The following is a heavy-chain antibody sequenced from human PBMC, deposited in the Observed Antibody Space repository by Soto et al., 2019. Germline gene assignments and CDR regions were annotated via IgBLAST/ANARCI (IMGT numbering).Heavy chain of an antibody. D-gene: IGHD5-12*01. V-gene: IGHV1-18*01. CDR3: AGYLGGFPDH. CDR1: GYTFTSYG. J-gene: IGHJ4*02. CDR2: ISAHNGNT. Sequence: QVQLVQSGAEVKKPGASVKVSCKASGYTFTSYGISWVRQAPGQGLEWMGRISAHNGNTKYEQKLQGRVTMTTDTPASTAYRELGSLRSDDTAGYSCAGYLGGFPDHWGQGPLVTVSS.